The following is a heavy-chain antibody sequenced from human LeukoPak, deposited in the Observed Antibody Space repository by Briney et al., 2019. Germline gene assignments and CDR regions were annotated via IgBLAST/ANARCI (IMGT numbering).Heavy chain of an antibody. CDR1: GYTFTRYY. D-gene: IGHD3-22*01. CDR2: INPSGGST. CDR3: ARGYDSSGYYYIPFDP. Sequence: ALVKVSCKASGYTFTRYYIHWVRQAPGQGLEWMGIINPSGGSTSYAQKFQGRVTMTRDTSTSTVYMELNSLRSVDTAVYYCARGYDSSGYYYIPFDPWGQGTLVTVSS. V-gene: IGHV1-46*01. J-gene: IGHJ5*02.